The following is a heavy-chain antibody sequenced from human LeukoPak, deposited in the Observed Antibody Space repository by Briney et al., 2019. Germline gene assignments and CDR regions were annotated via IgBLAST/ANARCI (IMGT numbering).Heavy chain of an antibody. Sequence: GGSLRLSCVASEFTFNNYAMNWVRQAPGKGLEWASAISGSGGSTYYADSVKGRFTISRDNSKNTLYLQMNSLRAEDTAVYYCAQLGEQLARNNWFDPWGQGTLVTVSS. D-gene: IGHD6-6*01. CDR1: EFTFNNYA. J-gene: IGHJ5*02. V-gene: IGHV3-23*01. CDR3: AQLGEQLARNNWFDP. CDR2: ISGSGGST.